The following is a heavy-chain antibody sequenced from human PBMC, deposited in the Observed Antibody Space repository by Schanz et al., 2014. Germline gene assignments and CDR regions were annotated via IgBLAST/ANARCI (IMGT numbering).Heavy chain of an antibody. J-gene: IGHJ4*02. CDR1: GYTFTSYY. CDR3: ARDGEAAAVCDY. V-gene: IGHV1-46*03. Sequence: QVQLVQSGAEVKKPGASVKVSCKASGYTFTSYYMHWVRQAPGQGLEWMGIINPSGGSTSYAQKFQGRVTVTRDTSTSTVYMELSSLRSEDTAVYYCARDGEAAAVCDYRGQGTLVTVSS. CDR2: INPSGGST. D-gene: IGHD6-13*01.